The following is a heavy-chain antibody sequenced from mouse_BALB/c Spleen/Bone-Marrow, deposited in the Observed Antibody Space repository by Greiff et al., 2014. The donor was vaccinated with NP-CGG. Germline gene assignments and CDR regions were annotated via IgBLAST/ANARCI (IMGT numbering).Heavy chain of an antibody. V-gene: IGHV1-80*01. J-gene: IGHJ2*01. D-gene: IGHD2-10*02. CDR2: IYPGDGET. CDR1: GYPFSSYW. CDR3: ARKYGDY. Sequence: VQLQQSGAELVRPGSSVKISCKASGYPFSSYWMNWVKQRPGQGLEWIGQIYPGDGETNYNGKFKGNATLTADKSSSTAYMQLISLTSEDPAVYFCARKYGDYWGQGTTLTVSS.